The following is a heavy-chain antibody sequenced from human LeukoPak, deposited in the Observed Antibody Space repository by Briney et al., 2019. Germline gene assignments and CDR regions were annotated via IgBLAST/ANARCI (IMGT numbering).Heavy chain of an antibody. CDR3: ARVFYDFWSGYPNWFDP. Sequence: SETLSLTCAVYGGSFSGYYWSWIRQPPGKGLEWIGEINHSGSTNYNPSLKSRVTISVDTSKNQFSLKLSSVTAADTAVYYCARVFYDFWSGYPNWFDPWGQGTLVTVSS. J-gene: IGHJ5*02. D-gene: IGHD3-3*01. CDR2: INHSGST. V-gene: IGHV4-34*01. CDR1: GGSFSGYY.